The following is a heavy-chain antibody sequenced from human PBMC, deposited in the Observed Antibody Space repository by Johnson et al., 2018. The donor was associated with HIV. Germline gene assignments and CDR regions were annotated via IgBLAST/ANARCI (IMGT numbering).Heavy chain of an antibody. Sequence: QVQLVESGGGVVQPGGSLRLSCAASGFTFSSYGMHWVRQAPGKGLEWVAFIRYDGSNKYYAASVKGRFTISRDNSKNTRYLQMNSLRAKDTALYYCASGIAVAGTLLDAFDIWGQGTMVTVSS. D-gene: IGHD6-19*01. J-gene: IGHJ3*02. CDR1: GFTFSSYG. V-gene: IGHV3-30*02. CDR2: IRYDGSNK. CDR3: ASGIAVAGTLLDAFDI.